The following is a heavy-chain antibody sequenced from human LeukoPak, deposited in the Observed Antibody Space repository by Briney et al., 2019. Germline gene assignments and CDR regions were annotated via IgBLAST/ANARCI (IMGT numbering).Heavy chain of an antibody. CDR2: ISTGGDNR. CDR3: ARSFCTSATCPKGHYYYVMDV. CDR1: GFTFSRYA. V-gene: IGHV3-21*01. J-gene: IGHJ6*02. Sequence: RGGSLRLSCAASGFTFSRYAMNGVRQGPGKGLEWVSYISTGGDNRFYADSLKGRFTVSRDNAKNSLFLQMDSLRAEDTAVYYCARSFCTSATCPKGHYYYVMDVWGQGTKVTVSS. D-gene: IGHD3/OR15-3a*01.